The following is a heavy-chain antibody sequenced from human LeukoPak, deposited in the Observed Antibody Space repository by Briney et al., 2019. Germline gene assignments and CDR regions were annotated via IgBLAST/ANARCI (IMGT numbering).Heavy chain of an antibody. V-gene: IGHV1-18*01. Sequence: ASVKVSCKTSGYRFSYYGISWVRQAPGQGLQWMGWINTYNGNTEYAQSLQGRATMTIDTATATAYLEVRSLISDDTAVYYCARDLGEGAKRDLDFWGQGTLVTVSS. CDR2: INTYNGNT. CDR3: ARDLGEGAKRDLDF. D-gene: IGHD1-26*01. CDR1: GYRFSYYG. J-gene: IGHJ4*02.